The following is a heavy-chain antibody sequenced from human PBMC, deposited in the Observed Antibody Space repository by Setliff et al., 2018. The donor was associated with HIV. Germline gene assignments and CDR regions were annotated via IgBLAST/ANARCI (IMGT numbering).Heavy chain of an antibody. V-gene: IGHV4-39*01. J-gene: IGHJ4*02. CDR3: ARQTWEYYDTLTGYYRSPKNFDS. D-gene: IGHD3-9*01. CDR1: GGSINRSNYY. Sequence: SETLSLTCTVPGGSINRSNYYWGWIRQPPGKGLEWIGTISYTGSTYYDPSLKSRVTISLDTPKNQFFLKLNSVTAPDTAIYYCARQTWEYYDTLTGYYRSPKNFDSWGQGTLVTVSS. CDR2: ISYTGST.